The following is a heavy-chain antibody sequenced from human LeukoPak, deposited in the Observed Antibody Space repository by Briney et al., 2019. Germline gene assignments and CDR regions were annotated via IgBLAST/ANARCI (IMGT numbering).Heavy chain of an antibody. D-gene: IGHD2-21*02. J-gene: IGHJ6*02. CDR3: SSVVTANYYYYYGMDV. CDR2: ISGSGGST. Sequence: GGSLRLSCAASGFTFHNNGMSWVRQAPGKGLEWVSTISGSGGSTYYADSVKGRFAISRDNSKNTLYLQMNSLRAEDTAVYYCSSVVTANYYYYYGMDVWGQGTTVTVSS. CDR1: GFTFHNNG. V-gene: IGHV3-23*01.